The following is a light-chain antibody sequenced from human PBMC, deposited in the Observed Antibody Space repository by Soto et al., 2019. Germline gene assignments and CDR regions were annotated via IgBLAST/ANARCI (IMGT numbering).Light chain of an antibody. Sequence: EIVLTQSPATLSLSPGERATLSCRASQSVSSYLAWYQQKPGQAPRLLIYDASNRATGIPARFSGSGSGTDFTLTISSLEPEDFAVDDGQQRSNWPLFTFGPGTKVDIK. CDR1: QSVSSY. J-gene: IGKJ3*01. CDR2: DAS. V-gene: IGKV3-11*01. CDR3: QQRSNWPLFT.